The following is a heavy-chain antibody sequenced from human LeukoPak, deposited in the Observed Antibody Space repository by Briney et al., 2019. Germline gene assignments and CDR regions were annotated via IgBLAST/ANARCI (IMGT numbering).Heavy chain of an antibody. V-gene: IGHV4-59*08. CDR3: MSHHLRSSDWLPEARMDA. CDR2: IYYSGST. D-gene: IGHD3-9*01. CDR1: GDSITRYY. J-gene: IGHJ5*01. Sequence: SETLSLTCTVSGDSITRYYWSWIRQPPGKGLEWIGCIYYSGSTNYNPSLKSRVTMSLDTSKNQFSLKLYSMTAADTAVYYCMSHHLRSSDWLPEARMDAWGQGIMVTVSS.